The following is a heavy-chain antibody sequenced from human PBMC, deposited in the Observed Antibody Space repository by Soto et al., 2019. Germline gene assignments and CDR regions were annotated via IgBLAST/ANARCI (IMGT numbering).Heavy chain of an antibody. J-gene: IGHJ4*02. V-gene: IGHV1-69*06. D-gene: IGHD3-22*01. CDR1: GGTFSSYA. CDR3: ERGRGLTTHYDSSGYYYYFDY. Sequence: QVQLVQSGAEVKKPGSSVKVSCKASGGTFSSYAISWVRQAPGQGLEWMGGIIPIFGTANYAQKFQGRVTITADKSTSTAYMELSSLRSEDTAVYYCERGRGLTTHYDSSGYYYYFDYGGQGTLVTVSS. CDR2: IIPIFGTA.